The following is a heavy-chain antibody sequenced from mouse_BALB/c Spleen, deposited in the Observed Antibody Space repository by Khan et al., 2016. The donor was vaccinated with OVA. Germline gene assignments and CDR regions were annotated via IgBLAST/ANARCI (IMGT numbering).Heavy chain of an antibody. V-gene: IGHV5-6-4*01. D-gene: IGHD2-1*01. CDR3: TRDGNYAHWYFDV. Sequence: EVQLQESGGGLVRPGGSLKLSCAASGFSFTSYTMSWVRQTPEKRLEWVATISSGSTYTYYPGSVKGRFTISRDNAKNTLYLQMSSLKSEDTAMYYCTRDGNYAHWYFDVWGAGTTVTVSS. CDR2: ISSGSTYT. J-gene: IGHJ1*01. CDR1: GFSFTSYT.